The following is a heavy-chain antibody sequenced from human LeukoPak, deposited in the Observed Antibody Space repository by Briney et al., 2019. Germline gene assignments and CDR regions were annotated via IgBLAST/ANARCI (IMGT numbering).Heavy chain of an antibody. J-gene: IGHJ4*02. V-gene: IGHV1-69*01. CDR3: ASVNDYGSGSPFDS. Sequence: VASVTVSCKASGGTFSTYAISWVRQAPGQGLEWMGGIIPIFTTANYAQKFQGKVTITADASTGTAYMELSSLRSEDTAVYYCASVNDYGSGSPFDSWGQGTLVTVSS. CDR1: GGTFSTYA. D-gene: IGHD3-10*01. CDR2: IIPIFTTA.